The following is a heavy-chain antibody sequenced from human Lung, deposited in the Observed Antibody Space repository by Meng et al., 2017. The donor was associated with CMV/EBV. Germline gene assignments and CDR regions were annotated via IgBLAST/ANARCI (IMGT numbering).Heavy chain of an antibody. CDR1: GYSFTSYW. V-gene: IGHV5-51*01. J-gene: IGHJ5*02. CDR3: ARTVKFYYDSSGPDP. Sequence: EXXKISCKGSGYSFTSYWIGWVRQMPGKGLEWMGIIYPGDSDTRYSPSFQGQVTISADKSISTAYLQWSSLKASDTAMYYCARTVKFYYDSSGPDPWGQGTLVTVSS. D-gene: IGHD3-22*01. CDR2: IYPGDSDT.